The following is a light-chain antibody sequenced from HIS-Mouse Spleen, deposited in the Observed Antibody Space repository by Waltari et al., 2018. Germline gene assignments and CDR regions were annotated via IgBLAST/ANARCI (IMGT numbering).Light chain of an antibody. V-gene: IGLV1-40*01. CDR3: QSYDSSLSGWV. Sequence: QSVLTQPPSVSGAPGQRVTIPCTGSSSNTGAGYDVHWYQQLPGTAPKLPIYRNSNRPSGVPDRFSGSKSGTSASLAITGLQAEDEADYYCQSYDSSLSGWVFGGGTKLTVL. CDR2: RNS. CDR1: SSNTGAGYD. J-gene: IGLJ3*02.